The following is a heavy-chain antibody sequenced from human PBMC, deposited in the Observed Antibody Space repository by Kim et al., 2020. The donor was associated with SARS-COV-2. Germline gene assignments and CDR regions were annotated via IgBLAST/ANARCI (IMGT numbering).Heavy chain of an antibody. D-gene: IGHD2-2*01. CDR2: INHSGST. Sequence: SETLSLTCAVYGGSFSGYYWSWIRQPPGKGLEWIGEINHSGSTNYNPSLKSRVTISVDTSKNQFSLKLSSVTAADTAVYYCARGRRRGYCSSTSCYGGGPNWFDPWGQGTLVTVSS. J-gene: IGHJ5*02. CDR3: ARGRRRGYCSSTSCYGGGPNWFDP. V-gene: IGHV4-34*01. CDR1: GGSFSGYY.